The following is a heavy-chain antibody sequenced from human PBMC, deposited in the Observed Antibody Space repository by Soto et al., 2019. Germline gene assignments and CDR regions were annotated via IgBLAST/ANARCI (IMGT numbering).Heavy chain of an antibody. CDR1: GYTFTAYY. D-gene: IGHD3-10*01. J-gene: IGHJ6*02. V-gene: IGHV1-2*02. Sequence: QVQLVQSGAEVKEPGDSVRVSCEASGYTFTAYYIHWVRQAPGQGLEWMGWINPKFGDTTYAQDFQGRLTLTRDMSISTVHMDLSRLTSDDTAIYYCARNMDYYYGPGSGNGHGVWGQGTTVNVFS. CDR3: ARNMDYYYGPGSGNGHGV. CDR2: INPKFGDT.